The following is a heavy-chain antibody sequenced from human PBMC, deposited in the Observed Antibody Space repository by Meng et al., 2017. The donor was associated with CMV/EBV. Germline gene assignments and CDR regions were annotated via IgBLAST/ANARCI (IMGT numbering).Heavy chain of an antibody. V-gene: IGHV3-9*01. Sequence: GGSLRLSCAASGFTFDDYAMHWVRQAPGKGLEWVSGISWNSGSIGYADSVKGRFTISRDNAMNSLYLQMNSLRAEDTAVYYCARVGGGVLYYYYYGMDVWGQGTTVTVSS. D-gene: IGHD1-26*01. CDR1: GFTFDDYA. CDR2: ISWNSGSI. J-gene: IGHJ6*02. CDR3: ARVGGGVLYYYYYGMDV.